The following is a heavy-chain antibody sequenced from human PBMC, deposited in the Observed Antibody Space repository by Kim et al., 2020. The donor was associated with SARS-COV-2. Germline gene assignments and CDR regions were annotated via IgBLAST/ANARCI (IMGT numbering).Heavy chain of an antibody. CDR2: ISADDDGA. Sequence: GGSLRLSCAASGFSFHDYAVHWVRQAPGKGLEWVSLISADDDGAFYADSIQGRFTISRDNSQNSVYLQMNSLRTDDTALYYCVKDRDATSPAYYYYAMDV. J-gene: IGHJ6*01. CDR3: VKDRDATSPAYYYYAMDV. CDR1: GFSFHDYA. D-gene: IGHD6-6*01. V-gene: IGHV3-43*02.